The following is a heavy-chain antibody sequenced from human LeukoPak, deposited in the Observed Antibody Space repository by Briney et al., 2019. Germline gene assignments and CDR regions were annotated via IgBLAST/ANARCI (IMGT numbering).Heavy chain of an antibody. CDR1: GFTFSSYG. D-gene: IGHD3-9*01. J-gene: IGHJ4*02. CDR3: AKEYFDWRNRRAFDY. CDR2: ISGSGGST. V-gene: IGHV3-23*01. Sequence: PGRSLRLSCAASGFTFSSYGMHWVRQAPGKGLEWVSAISGSGGSTYYADSVKGRFTISRDNSKNTLYLQMNSLRAEDTAVYYCAKEYFDWRNRRAFDYWGQGTLVTVSS.